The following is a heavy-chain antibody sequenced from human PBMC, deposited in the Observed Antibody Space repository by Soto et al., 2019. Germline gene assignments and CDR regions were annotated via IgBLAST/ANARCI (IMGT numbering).Heavy chain of an antibody. CDR2: IYNDGST. V-gene: IGHV3-66*01. J-gene: IGHJ4*02. D-gene: IGHD4-4*01. Sequence: GESLKISCAASGFIVSSSYMNWVRQAPGKGLEWVSSIYNDGSTYYADSVKGRFTISRDNSKNTLYLQILSLRAEDTAVYYCARDSYTRYWGQGTLVTVSS. CDR1: GFIVSSSY. CDR3: ARDSYTRY.